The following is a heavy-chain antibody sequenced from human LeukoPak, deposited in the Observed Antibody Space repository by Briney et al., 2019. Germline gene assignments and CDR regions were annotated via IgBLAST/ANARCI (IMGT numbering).Heavy chain of an antibody. Sequence: PGGSLRLSCAASGFRFDDSAMNWVRQAPGKGLEWVSGISWNSGTIAYADSVKGRFTISRDNTKNSLYLQMNSLRAEDTALYYCAKDRAQYYDNSGFTLDYWGQGTLATVSS. CDR2: ISWNSGTI. CDR3: AKDRAQYYDNSGFTLDY. J-gene: IGHJ4*02. V-gene: IGHV3-9*01. CDR1: GFRFDDSA. D-gene: IGHD3-22*01.